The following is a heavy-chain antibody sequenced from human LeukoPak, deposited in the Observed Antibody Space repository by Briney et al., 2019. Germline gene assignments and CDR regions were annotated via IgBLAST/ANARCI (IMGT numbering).Heavy chain of an antibody. D-gene: IGHD6-19*01. CDR1: AYTFTVYD. J-gene: IGHJ4*02. CDR3: AREGSGWYGNFDY. V-gene: IGHV1-2*02. CDR2: INPDSGGT. Sequence: ASVTVSFTASAYTFTVYDMHWVRQAPGQGLEWMGWINPDSGGTNYAQKFQGRVTMTRDTSISTAYMEVRRLRSDDTAVYYCAREGSGWYGNFDYWGQGTLVTVSS.